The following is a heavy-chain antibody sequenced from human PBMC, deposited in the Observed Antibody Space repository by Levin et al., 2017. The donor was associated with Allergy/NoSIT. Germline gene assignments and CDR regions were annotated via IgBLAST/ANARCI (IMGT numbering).Heavy chain of an antibody. V-gene: IGHV3-66*01. J-gene: IGHJ6*02. Sequence: LSLTCAASGLTVSGNYMSWVRQAPGKGLEWVSVIYYGGSTYYADSVKGRFTISRDNSKNTLYLQMNTLRAEDTAVYYCASTYQKLFHYYGMDVWGQGTTVTVSS. CDR3: ASTYQKLFHYYGMDV. CDR2: IYYGGST. D-gene: IGHD2-21*01. CDR1: GLTVSGNY.